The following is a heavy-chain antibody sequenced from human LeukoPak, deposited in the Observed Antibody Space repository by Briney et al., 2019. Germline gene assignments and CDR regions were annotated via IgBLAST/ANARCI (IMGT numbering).Heavy chain of an antibody. CDR3: ARAVEMGSFFGLGY. Sequence: GGSLRLSCAASGFTFSNYAMHWVRQVPGEGLQWVAVIGPAGDAYYAGSVKGRFTISRENANDSLYLQMNSLRAGDTAVYYCARAVEMGSFFGLGYWGQGTLVTVSS. D-gene: IGHD3-10*01. V-gene: IGHV3-13*01. CDR2: IGPAGDA. CDR1: GFTFSNYA. J-gene: IGHJ4*02.